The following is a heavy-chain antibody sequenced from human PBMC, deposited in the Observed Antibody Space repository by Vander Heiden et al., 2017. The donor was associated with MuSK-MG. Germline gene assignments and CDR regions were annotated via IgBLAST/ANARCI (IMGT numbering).Heavy chain of an antibody. CDR1: GLTISIYA. D-gene: IGHD3-10*01. J-gene: IGHJ4*02. V-gene: IGHV3-23*01. Sequence: EASGLTISIYAMNWVRQAPGKALEWVSAVSSSGANTFYADSVKGRFTVSRDNSKNTVYLQINSLRAEDTAMYYCTKDPVLLRFPPYGYFEDWGQGTLVTVSS. CDR3: TKDPVLLRFPPYGYFED. CDR2: VSSSGANT.